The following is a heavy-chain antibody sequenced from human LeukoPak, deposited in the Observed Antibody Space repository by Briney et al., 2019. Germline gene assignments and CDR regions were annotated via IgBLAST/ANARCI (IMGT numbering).Heavy chain of an antibody. CDR1: GFTFSSYA. Sequence: GGSLRLSCTASGFTFSSYAMSWVRQAPGKGLEWVSTISGSGGSTYYADSVKGRFTISRDNSKNTLYLQMNSLRAGVTAVYYCPHYAVEMTTTKGYWGQGTLVTVSS. CDR2: ISGSGGST. V-gene: IGHV3-23*01. J-gene: IGHJ4*02. D-gene: IGHD5-24*01. CDR3: PHYAVEMTTTKGY.